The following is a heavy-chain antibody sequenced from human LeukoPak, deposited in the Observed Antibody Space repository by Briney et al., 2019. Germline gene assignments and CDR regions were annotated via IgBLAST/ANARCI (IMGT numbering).Heavy chain of an antibody. CDR1: GFTFSSYS. CDR3: ARDPGSVLRFLEWPPYYFDY. D-gene: IGHD3-3*01. J-gene: IGHJ4*02. V-gene: IGHV3-21*01. CDR2: ISSSSSYI. Sequence: PGGSLRLSCAASGFTFSSYSMTWVRQAPGKGLEWVSSISSSSSYIYYADSVKGRFTISRDNAKNSLYLQMNSLRAEDTAVYYCARDPGSVLRFLEWPPYYFDYWGQGTLVTVSS.